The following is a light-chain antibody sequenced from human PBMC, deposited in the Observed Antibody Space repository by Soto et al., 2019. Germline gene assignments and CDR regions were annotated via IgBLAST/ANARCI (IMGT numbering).Light chain of an antibody. CDR1: SSNIGSNN. V-gene: IGLV1-44*01. J-gene: IGLJ3*02. CDR2: SNN. CDR3: AVWDDSLSGRV. Sequence: QAVVTQPPSASATPGQRVTISCSGSSSNIGSNNVNWYQQFPGMAPKLLIYSNNQRPSGVPARFSGSKSGTSASLAISGLQSEDEADYYCAVWDDSLSGRVFGGGTKVTVL.